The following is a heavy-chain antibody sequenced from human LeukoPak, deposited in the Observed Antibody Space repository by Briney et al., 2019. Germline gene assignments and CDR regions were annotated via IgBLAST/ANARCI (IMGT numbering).Heavy chain of an antibody. CDR2: ISGSGGTT. D-gene: IGHD3-9*01. CDR3: AKTLNFDWLSMTFDY. J-gene: IGHJ4*02. Sequence: PGGSLRLSCAASQFTFSTYAMGWVRQAPGKGLEWVAGISGSGGTTYYADSVKGRFTISRDNSHNTLFLQMNSLRAEDTAVYYCAKTLNFDWLSMTFDYWGQGALVTVSS. V-gene: IGHV3-23*01. CDR1: QFTFSTYA.